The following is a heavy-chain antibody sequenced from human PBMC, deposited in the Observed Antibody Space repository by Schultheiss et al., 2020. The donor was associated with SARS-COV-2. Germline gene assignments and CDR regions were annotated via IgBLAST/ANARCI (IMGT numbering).Heavy chain of an antibody. CDR1: GGSISSGGYY. J-gene: IGHJ4*02. CDR2: IYYSGST. V-gene: IGHV4-31*03. D-gene: IGHD1-26*01. Sequence: SQTLSLTCTVSGGSISSGGYYWSWIRQPPGKGLEWIGYIYYSGSTYYNPSLKSRVTISVDTSKNQFSLKLSSVTAADTAVYYCARGDVRVGALDYWGQGTLVTVSS. CDR3: ARGDVRVGALDY.